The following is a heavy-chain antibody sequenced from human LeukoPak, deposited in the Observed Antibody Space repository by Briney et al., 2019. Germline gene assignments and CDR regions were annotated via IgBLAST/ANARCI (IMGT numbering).Heavy chain of an antibody. CDR2: ISYDGSNK. Sequence: PGGSLRLSCAASGFTFSSYAMHWVRQAPGKGLEWVAVISYDGSNKYYADSVKGRFTISRDNSKNTLCLQMNSLRAEDTAVYYCARQKGVRGVPGPFDYWGQGTLVTVSS. CDR1: GFTFSSYA. D-gene: IGHD3-10*01. CDR3: ARQKGVRGVPGPFDY. J-gene: IGHJ4*02. V-gene: IGHV3-30*04.